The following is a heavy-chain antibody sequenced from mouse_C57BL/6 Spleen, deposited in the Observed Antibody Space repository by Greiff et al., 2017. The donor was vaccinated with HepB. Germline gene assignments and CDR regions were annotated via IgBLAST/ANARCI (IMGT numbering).Heavy chain of an antibody. D-gene: IGHD2-5*01. CDR2: INPSNGGT. J-gene: IGHJ1*03. CDR1: GYTFTSYW. V-gene: IGHV1-53*01. Sequence: VQLQQSGTELVKPGASVKLSCKASGYTFTSYWMHWVKQRPGQGLEWIGNINPSNGGTNYNEKFKSKATLTVDKSSSTAYMQLSSLTSEDSAVYYCASYYSNYVGYFDVWGTGTTVTVSS. CDR3: ASYYSNYVGYFDV.